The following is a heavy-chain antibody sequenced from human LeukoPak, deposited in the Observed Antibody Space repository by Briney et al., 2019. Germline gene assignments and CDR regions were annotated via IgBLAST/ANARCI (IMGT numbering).Heavy chain of an antibody. J-gene: IGHJ5*02. CDR2: IYSGGST. CDR1: GFTVSSDY. Sequence: GGSLRLSCAASGFTVSSDYMSWVRQAPGKGLEWVSVIYSGGSTYYADSVKGRFTISRDKSKNTVYLQMNSLRFEDTGMYYCARNWFDPWGQGTLVTVSS. CDR3: ARNWFDP. V-gene: IGHV3-53*05.